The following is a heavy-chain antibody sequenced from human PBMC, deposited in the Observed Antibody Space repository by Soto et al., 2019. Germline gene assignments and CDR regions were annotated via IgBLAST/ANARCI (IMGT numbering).Heavy chain of an antibody. V-gene: IGHV1-3*01. Sequence: QVQLVQSGAEVKKPGASVKVSCKASGYTFTSYAMHWVRQAPGQRLEWMGWINAGNGNTNYAQKLQGRVTMTTDTSTSTAYMELRSLRSDDTAVYYCARDLAAAGIYWYFDLWGRGTLVTVSS. D-gene: IGHD6-13*01. CDR2: INAGNGNT. J-gene: IGHJ2*01. CDR3: ARDLAAAGIYWYFDL. CDR1: GYTFTSYA.